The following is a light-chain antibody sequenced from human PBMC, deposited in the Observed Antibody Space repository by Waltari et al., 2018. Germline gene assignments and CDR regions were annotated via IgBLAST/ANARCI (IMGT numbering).Light chain of an antibody. J-gene: IGKJ1*01. Sequence: EIVMTQSPATLSVSPGERATLSCRASQSVGSNLAWSQKKPGQAPALLIFGASTRAPAIPARFSGRGSGTEFTLTISSLQSEDFAVYFCQQYDKWLWTFGQGTTVEIK. CDR2: GAS. CDR3: QQYDKWLWT. V-gene: IGKV3-15*01. CDR1: QSVGSN.